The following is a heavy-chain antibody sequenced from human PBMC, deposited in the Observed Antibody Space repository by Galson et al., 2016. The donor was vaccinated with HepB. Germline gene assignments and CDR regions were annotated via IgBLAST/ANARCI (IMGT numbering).Heavy chain of an antibody. CDR2: INPSGGST. D-gene: IGHD4-17*01. CDR3: AREFSRGTVTTLRWFDP. J-gene: IGHJ5*02. V-gene: IGHV1-46*01. CDR1: GYTFTNYY. Sequence: SVKVSCKASGYTFTNYYMHWVRQAPGQGLEWMGIINPSGGSTSYAQKFQGRVTMTRDTSTSTVYMDLSSLRSEDTAVYYCAREFSRGTVTTLRWFDPWGQRTLVTVSS.